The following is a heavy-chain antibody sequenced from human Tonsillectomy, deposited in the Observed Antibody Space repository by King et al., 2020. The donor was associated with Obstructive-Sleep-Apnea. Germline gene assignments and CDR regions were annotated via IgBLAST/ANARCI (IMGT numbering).Heavy chain of an antibody. V-gene: IGHV3-7*01. J-gene: IGHJ4*02. D-gene: IGHD3-22*01. CDR2: IKQDGSEK. CDR3: AKDNHYHDSSGYFYYFDY. CDR1: GFTFINYW. Sequence: VQLVQSGGGLVQPGGSLRLSCAASGFTFINYWMSWVRQAPGKGLEWVANIKQDGSEKTYVDSVEGRFTISRDNAKNSLYLQMNSLRAEDTAVYYCAKDNHYHDSSGYFYYFDYWGQGTLVTVSS.